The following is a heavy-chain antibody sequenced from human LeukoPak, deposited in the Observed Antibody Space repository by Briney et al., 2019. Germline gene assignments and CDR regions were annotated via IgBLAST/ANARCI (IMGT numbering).Heavy chain of an antibody. V-gene: IGHV1-2*02. J-gene: IGHJ3*02. Sequence: ASVTVSFKASGYTFTDYYIHWVRQAPGQGLEWMGWVNPKSGGIKYAQKFQGRVTMTGDTSITTSYMELSRLTSDDTAVYFCARRTFDIWGRGTMVTVSS. CDR1: GYTFTDYY. CDR2: VNPKSGGI. CDR3: ARRTFDI.